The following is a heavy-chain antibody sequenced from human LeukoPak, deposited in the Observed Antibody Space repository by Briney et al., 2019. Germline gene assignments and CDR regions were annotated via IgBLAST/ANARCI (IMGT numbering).Heavy chain of an antibody. CDR3: ASEKYCSGGSCYGGDY. D-gene: IGHD2-15*01. CDR1: GGSISSSSYY. Sequence: SETLSLTCTVSGGSISSSSYYWSWIRQPPGKGLEWIVEINHSGSTNYNPSLKSRVTISVDTSKNQFSLKLSSVTAADTAVYYCASEKYCSGGSCYGGDYWGQGTLVTVSS. V-gene: IGHV4-39*07. CDR2: INHSGST. J-gene: IGHJ4*02.